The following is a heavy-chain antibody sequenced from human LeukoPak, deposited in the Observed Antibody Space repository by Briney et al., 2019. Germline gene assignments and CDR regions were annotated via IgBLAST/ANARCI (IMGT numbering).Heavy chain of an antibody. CDR3: ARVRARYYGMDV. CDR1: GDSINSLDL. J-gene: IGHJ6*02. Sequence: PSGTLSLTCTVSGDSINSLDLWSWVRQPPGKGLEWIGYIYHSGSTYYNPSLKSRVTISVDRSKNQFSLKLSSVTAADTAVYYCARVRARYYGMDVWGQGTTVTVSS. D-gene: IGHD3-10*01. V-gene: IGHV4-4*02. CDR2: IYHSGST.